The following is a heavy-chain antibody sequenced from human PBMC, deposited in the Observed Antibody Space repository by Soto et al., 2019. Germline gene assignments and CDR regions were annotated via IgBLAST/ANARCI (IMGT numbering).Heavy chain of an antibody. J-gene: IGHJ5*02. CDR3: AKWGPPRSSWNPDAWFDP. V-gene: IGHV3-23*01. Sequence: GGSLRLSCAASGFTFSSYAMSWVRQAPGKGLEWVSAISGSGGSTYYADSVKGRFTISRDNSKNTLYLQMNSLRAEDTAVYYCAKWGPPRSSWNPDAWFDPWGQGTLVTVSS. CDR1: GFTFSSYA. D-gene: IGHD6-13*01. CDR2: ISGSGGST.